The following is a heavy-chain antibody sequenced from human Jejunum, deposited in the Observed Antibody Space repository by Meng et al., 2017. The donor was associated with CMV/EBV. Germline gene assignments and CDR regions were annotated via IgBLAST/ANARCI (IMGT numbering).Heavy chain of an antibody. CDR3: GRDLIDDSRNSDYGLDV. D-gene: IGHD4-11*01. J-gene: IGHJ6*02. V-gene: IGHV3-30*04. CDR2: IYDDTKR. Sequence: TFSSRAIHWVRQISGKGLEWVAVIYDDTKRYYADFVKGRFTVSRDNSKSTVHLQMDSLRVEDTAVYFCGRDLIDDSRNSDYGLDVWGQGTTVTVSS. CDR1: TFSSRA.